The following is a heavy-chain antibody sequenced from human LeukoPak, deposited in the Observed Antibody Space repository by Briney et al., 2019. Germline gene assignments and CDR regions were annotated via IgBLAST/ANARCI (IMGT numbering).Heavy chain of an antibody. CDR1: GYTFTSYY. D-gene: IGHD3-10*01. CDR2: INPSGGST. Sequence: ASVKVSCKASGYTFTSYYMHWVRQAPGQGLEWMGIINPSGGSTRYAQKLQGRVTMTTDTSTSTASMELRSLRSDDTAVYYCARDYGSGSYILDYWGQGTLVTVSS. CDR3: ARDYGSGSYILDY. J-gene: IGHJ4*02. V-gene: IGHV1-46*01.